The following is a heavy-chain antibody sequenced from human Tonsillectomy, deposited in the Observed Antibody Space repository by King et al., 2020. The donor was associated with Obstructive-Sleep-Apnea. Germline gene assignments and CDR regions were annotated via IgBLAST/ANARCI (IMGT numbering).Heavy chain of an antibody. CDR1: GDTFTNYD. CDR2: MNPSSGNT. J-gene: IGHJ4*02. V-gene: IGHV1-8*01. CDR3: ARGYRAYCGEDCRYYYFDY. Sequence: QLVQSGAEVKKPGASVKVSCKASGDTFTNYDINWVRQTTGQGLELMGWMNPSSGNTGDQERFRGRVTMTSNTSKTTAYMDMNSLESEDTAVYFCARGYRAYCGEDCRYYYFDYWGQGTPLTVSS. D-gene: IGHD2-21*02.